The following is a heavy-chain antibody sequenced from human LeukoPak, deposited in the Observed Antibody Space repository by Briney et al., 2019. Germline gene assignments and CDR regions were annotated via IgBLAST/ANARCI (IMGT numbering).Heavy chain of an antibody. CDR1: GYTFTDYY. Sequence: VKISCKVSGYTFTDYYMHWVQQAPGPRLEWMGLVDPDVGETIYAEKFQGRVSITEDRSTAQAYVDLSSLSSEAPAAAYCATISSSWLDYWGQGTTVTVSS. J-gene: IGHJ4*02. D-gene: IGHD6-13*01. V-gene: IGHV1-69-2*01. CDR3: ATISSSWLDY. CDR2: VDPDVGET.